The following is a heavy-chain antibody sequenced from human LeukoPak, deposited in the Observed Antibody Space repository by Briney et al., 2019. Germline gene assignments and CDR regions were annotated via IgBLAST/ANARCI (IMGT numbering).Heavy chain of an antibody. CDR1: GFTFSNYV. CDR2: ISYDGTNK. V-gene: IGHV3-30-3*01. J-gene: IGHJ6*03. CDR3: ARSPTYYYMDV. Sequence: QPGGSLRLSCEASGFTFSNYVIHWVRQAPGKGLEWLAVISYDGTNKYYTDSVKGRSTISRDHSKTTVDLQMDSLGGADTAVYYCARSPTYYYMDVWGKGTTVTVSS.